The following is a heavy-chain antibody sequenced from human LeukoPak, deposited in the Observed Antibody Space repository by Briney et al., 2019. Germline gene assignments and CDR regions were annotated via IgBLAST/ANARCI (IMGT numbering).Heavy chain of an antibody. CDR1: GGTFSSYA. CDR2: IIPIFGTA. V-gene: IGHV1-69*13. CDR3: ARDRYTLQYYYYYYGMDV. J-gene: IGHJ6*02. Sequence: SVKVSCKASGGTFSSYAISWVRQAPGQGLEWMGGIIPIFGTANYAQKFQGRVTITADESTSTAYMELSSLRSEDTAVYYCARDRYTLQYYYYYYGMDVWGQGTTVTVSS. D-gene: IGHD3-16*02.